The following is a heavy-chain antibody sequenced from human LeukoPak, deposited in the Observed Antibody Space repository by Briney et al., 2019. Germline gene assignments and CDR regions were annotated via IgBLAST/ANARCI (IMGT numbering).Heavy chain of an antibody. J-gene: IGHJ6*04. Sequence: GASVKVSCKASGGTFSSYAISWVRQAPGQGLEWMGGIIPIFGTANYAQKFQGRVTITADESTSTAYMELSSLRSEDTAVYYCARGEDHTALDYYYGMDVWGKGTTVTVSS. V-gene: IGHV1-69*13. CDR1: GGTFSSYA. D-gene: IGHD5-18*01. CDR3: ARGEDHTALDYYYGMDV. CDR2: IIPIFGTA.